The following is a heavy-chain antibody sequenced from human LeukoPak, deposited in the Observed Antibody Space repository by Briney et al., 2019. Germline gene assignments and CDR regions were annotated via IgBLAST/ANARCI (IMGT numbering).Heavy chain of an antibody. CDR2: ISYDGSNK. V-gene: IGHV3-30*03. Sequence: GGSLRLSCAASGFTFSSYGMHWVRQAPGKGLEWVAVISYDGSNKYYADSVKGRFTISRDNSKNTLYLQMNSLRAEDTAVYYCARDIEGEGYFDYWGQGTLVTVSS. J-gene: IGHJ4*02. D-gene: IGHD3-16*01. CDR1: GFTFSSYG. CDR3: ARDIEGEGYFDY.